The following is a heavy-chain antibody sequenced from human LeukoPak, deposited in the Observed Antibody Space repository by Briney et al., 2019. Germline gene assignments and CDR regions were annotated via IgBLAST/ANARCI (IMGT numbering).Heavy chain of an antibody. CDR3: AREKDTAMALYGMGV. Sequence: SVKVSCKASGGTFSSYAISWVRQAPGQGLEWMGGIIPIFGTANYAQKFQGRVTITADESTSTAYMELSSLRSEDTAVYYCAREKDTAMALYGMGVWGQGTTVTVSS. V-gene: IGHV1-69*13. CDR1: GGTFSSYA. J-gene: IGHJ6*02. CDR2: IIPIFGTA. D-gene: IGHD5-18*01.